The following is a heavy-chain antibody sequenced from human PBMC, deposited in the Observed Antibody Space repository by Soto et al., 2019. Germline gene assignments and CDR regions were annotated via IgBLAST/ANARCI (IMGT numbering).Heavy chain of an antibody. D-gene: IGHD3-10*01. CDR1: GFTFSSYG. V-gene: IGHV3-33*01. CDR3: ARDPLLWFGGNYYYYYYMDV. J-gene: IGHJ6*03. CDR2: IWYDGSNK. Sequence: GGSLRLSCAASGFTFSSYGMHWVRQAPGKGLEWVAVIWYDGSNKYYADSVKGRFTISRDNSKNTLYLQMNSLRAEDTAVYYCARDPLLWFGGNYYYYYYMDVWGKGTTVTVSS.